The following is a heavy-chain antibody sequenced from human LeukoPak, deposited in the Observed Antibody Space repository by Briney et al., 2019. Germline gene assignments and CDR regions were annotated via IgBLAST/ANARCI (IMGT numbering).Heavy chain of an antibody. CDR3: ARVKVGIAVAGIKN. CDR2: INPNSGGT. Sequence: ASVKVSCKASGYTFTGYYMHWVRQAPGRGLEWMGWINPNSGGTNYAQKFQGRVTMTRDTSISTAYMELSRLRSDDTAVYYCARVKVGIAVAGIKNWGQGTLVTVSS. J-gene: IGHJ4*02. V-gene: IGHV1-2*02. D-gene: IGHD6-19*01. CDR1: GYTFTGYY.